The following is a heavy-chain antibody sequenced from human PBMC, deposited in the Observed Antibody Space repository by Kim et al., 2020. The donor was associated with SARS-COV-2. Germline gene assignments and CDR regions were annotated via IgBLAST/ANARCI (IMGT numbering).Heavy chain of an antibody. CDR3: ARSLTMVRGAPFDY. J-gene: IGHJ4*02. V-gene: IGHV1-46*01. D-gene: IGHD3-10*01. Sequence: AQKFQGRVTMTRDTSTSTVYMELSSLRSEDTAVYYCARSLTMVRGAPFDYWGQGTLVTVSS.